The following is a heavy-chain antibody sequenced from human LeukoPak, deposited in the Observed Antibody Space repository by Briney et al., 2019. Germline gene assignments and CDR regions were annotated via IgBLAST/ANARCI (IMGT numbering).Heavy chain of an antibody. V-gene: IGHV3-23*01. CDR3: SIRPSMTTATTALDY. Sequence: GGSLRLSCAASGFTFGSYAMSWVRQAPGKGLEWVSGISGGGGTTYYADSVKGRFTISRDNSKNTLYLQMNTLRAEDTAVYYCSIRPSMTTATTALDYWGQGTLVTVSS. CDR1: GFTFGSYA. D-gene: IGHD4-11*01. J-gene: IGHJ4*02. CDR2: ISGGGGTT.